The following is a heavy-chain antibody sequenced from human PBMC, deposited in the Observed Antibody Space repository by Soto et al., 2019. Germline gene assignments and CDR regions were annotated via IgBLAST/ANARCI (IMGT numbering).Heavy chain of an antibody. Sequence: GGSLRLSCVVSGFTFSSYAVHWVRQAPGKGLEWVAVISYDGSQKDYADSVKGRFTISRDNSKNTLYLQMNSLRAEDTAVFYCARDRNSGSFWYYFDYWGQGTLVTVSS. CDR3: ARDRNSGSFWYYFDY. CDR2: ISYDGSQK. V-gene: IGHV3-30*04. J-gene: IGHJ4*02. CDR1: GFTFSSYA. D-gene: IGHD1-26*01.